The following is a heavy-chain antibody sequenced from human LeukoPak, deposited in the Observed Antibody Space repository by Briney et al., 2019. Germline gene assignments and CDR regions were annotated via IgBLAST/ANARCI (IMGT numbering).Heavy chain of an antibody. J-gene: IGHJ2*01. CDR2: INHSGST. D-gene: IGHD6-13*01. Sequence: PSETLSLTCAVYGGSFSGYYWSWIRQPPGRGLEWIGEINHSGSTNYNPSLKSRVTISVDTSKNQFSLKLSSVTAADTAVYYCASSNSSSWAYWYFDLWGRGTLVTVSS. V-gene: IGHV4-34*01. CDR3: ASSNSSSWAYWYFDL. CDR1: GGSFSGYY.